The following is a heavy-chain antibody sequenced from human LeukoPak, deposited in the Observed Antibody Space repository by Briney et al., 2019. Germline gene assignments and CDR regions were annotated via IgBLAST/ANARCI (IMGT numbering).Heavy chain of an antibody. CDR1: GYSFVTSD. Sequence: ASVKVSCKASGYSFVTSDTNWVRQAAGQGLEWMGWMNPLSGNTGYAQKFQGRVTMTRNTSTGTAYMELSSLRSEDTAVYYCAAPGIAAAYYYYMDVWGKGTTVTVSS. CDR3: AAPGIAAAYYYYMDV. CDR2: MNPLSGNT. D-gene: IGHD6-13*01. V-gene: IGHV1-8*02. J-gene: IGHJ6*03.